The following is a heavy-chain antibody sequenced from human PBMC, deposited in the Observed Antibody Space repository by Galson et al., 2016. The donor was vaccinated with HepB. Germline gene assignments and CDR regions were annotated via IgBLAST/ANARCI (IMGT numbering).Heavy chain of an antibody. Sequence: SLRLSCAASDFMFSNYDMQWARQAPGKGLEYVPALRYACRRTWSADSMRDRFTVSRDNSKTTLYLQMTSRRVEDTAVYYCLNGARLYDYGSAYWGQGTLVIVSS. D-gene: IGHD3-16*01. CDR1: DFMFSNYD. CDR2: LRYACRRT. V-gene: IGHV3-64D*06. CDR3: LNGARLYDYGSAY. J-gene: IGHJ4*02.